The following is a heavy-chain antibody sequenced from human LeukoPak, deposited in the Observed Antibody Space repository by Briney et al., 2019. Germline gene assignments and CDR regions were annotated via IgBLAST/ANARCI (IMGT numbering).Heavy chain of an antibody. CDR1: GFTFSSYS. D-gene: IGHD1-7*01. V-gene: IGHV3-48*01. Sequence: GGSLRLSCAASGFTFSSYSMNWVRQAPGKGLEWVSYISSSSSTIYYADSVKGRFTISRDNAKNSLYLQMNSLRAEDTAVYYCARRYNWNYDYWGQGTLVIVSS. J-gene: IGHJ4*02. CDR2: ISSSSSTI. CDR3: ARRYNWNYDY.